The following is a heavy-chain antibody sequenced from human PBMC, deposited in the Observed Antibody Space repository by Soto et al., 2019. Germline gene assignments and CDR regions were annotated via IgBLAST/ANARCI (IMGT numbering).Heavy chain of an antibody. V-gene: IGHV3-21*01. D-gene: IGHD2-21*02. J-gene: IGHJ4*02. CDR2: ISSSSSYI. CDR1: GFTFSSYA. CDR3: ARDPPMVVTAPVDY. Sequence: PVGSLRLACAASGFTFSSYAMSWVRQAPGKGLEWVSSISSSSSYIYYADSLKGRFTISRDNAKNSLYLQMNSLRAEDTAVYYCARDPPMVVTAPVDYWGQGTLVTVSS.